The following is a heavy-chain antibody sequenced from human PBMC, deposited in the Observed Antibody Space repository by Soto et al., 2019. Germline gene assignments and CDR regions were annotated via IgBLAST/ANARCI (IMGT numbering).Heavy chain of an antibody. D-gene: IGHD3-10*02. V-gene: IGHV4-31*03. CDR3: ARARLCAVYAFDI. Sequence: TLSLTCTVSGGSVSSGAYYWTWIRQRPGKGLEWIGYIYYSGSTYYSPSLKSRLSISLDTSKNQFSLRLSSVTAADTAMYYCARARLCAVYAFDIWGQGTMVTVSS. J-gene: IGHJ3*02. CDR2: IYYSGST. CDR1: GGSVSSGAYY.